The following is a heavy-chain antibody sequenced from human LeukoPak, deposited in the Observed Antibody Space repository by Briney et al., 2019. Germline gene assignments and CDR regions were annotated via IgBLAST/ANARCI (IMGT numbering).Heavy chain of an antibody. CDR3: ARDLASSGWTYYFDY. CDR2: IIPIFGTA. Sequence: SVKVSCKASGYTFTSYAMNWVRQAPGQGLEWMGGIIPIFGTANYAQKFQGRVTITADESTSTAYMELSSLRSEDTAVYYCARDLASSGWTYYFDYWGQGTLVTVSS. V-gene: IGHV1-69*13. J-gene: IGHJ4*02. CDR1: GYTFTSYA. D-gene: IGHD6-19*01.